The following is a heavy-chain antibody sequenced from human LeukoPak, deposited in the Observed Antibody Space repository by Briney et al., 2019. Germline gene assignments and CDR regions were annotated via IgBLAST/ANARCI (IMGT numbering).Heavy chain of an antibody. CDR2: ISAYNGNT. CDR3: ARDFGIAVAGMGY. Sequence: ASVKVSCKASGYTFTSYGISWVRQAPGQGLEWMGWISAYNGNTNYAQKLQGRVTMTTDTSTSTAHMELRSLRSDDTAVYYCARDFGIAVAGMGYWGQGTLVTVSS. CDR1: GYTFTSYG. J-gene: IGHJ4*02. D-gene: IGHD6-19*01. V-gene: IGHV1-18*01.